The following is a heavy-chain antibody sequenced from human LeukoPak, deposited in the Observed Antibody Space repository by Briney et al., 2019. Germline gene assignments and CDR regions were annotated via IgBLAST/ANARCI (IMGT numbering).Heavy chain of an antibody. CDR2: FDPEDGET. CDR3: ATDLLRRRLLAAAGKKILDY. CDR1: GYTLTELS. V-gene: IGHV1-24*01. D-gene: IGHD6-13*01. J-gene: IGHJ4*02. Sequence: ASVKVSCKVSGYTLTELSMHWVRQAPGKGLEWMGGFDPEDGETIYAQKFQGRVTMTEDTSTDTAYMELSSLRSGDTAVYYCATDLLRRRLLAAAGKKILDYWGQGTLVTVSS.